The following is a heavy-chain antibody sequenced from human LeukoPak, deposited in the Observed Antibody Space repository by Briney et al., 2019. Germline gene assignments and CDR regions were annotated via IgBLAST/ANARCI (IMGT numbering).Heavy chain of an antibody. V-gene: IGHV3-53*01. Sequence: GGSLRLSCAASGFTVSNNYMSWVRQAPGKGLEWVSAVDDGDTTYYADSVKGRFTISRDNSKNTLYLQINSLRVEDTAVYFCARDRLLYLDYWGQGTPVTVSS. CDR2: VDDGDTT. CDR3: ARDRLLYLDY. CDR1: GFTVSNNY. D-gene: IGHD2-21*02. J-gene: IGHJ4*02.